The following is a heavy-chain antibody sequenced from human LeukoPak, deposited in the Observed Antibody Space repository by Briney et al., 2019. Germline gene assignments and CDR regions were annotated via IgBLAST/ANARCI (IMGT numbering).Heavy chain of an antibody. J-gene: IGHJ4*02. CDR3: ARAKLYNSSWYNFDS. V-gene: IGHV3-48*02. CDR2: ISSSSSTI. CDR1: GFTFSSYS. Sequence: GGSLRLSCAASGFTFSSYSMKWVRQAPGKGLEWVSYISSSSSTIYYADSVKGRFTISRDNAKNSLYLQMNSLRDVDTAVYYCARAKLYNSSWYNFDSWGQGTLVTVSS. D-gene: IGHD6-13*01.